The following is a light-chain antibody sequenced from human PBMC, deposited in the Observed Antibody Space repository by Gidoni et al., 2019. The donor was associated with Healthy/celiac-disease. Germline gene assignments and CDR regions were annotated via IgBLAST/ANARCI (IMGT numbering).Light chain of an antibody. CDR2: GAS. V-gene: IGKV3-20*01. J-gene: IGKJ1*01. CDR1: PSVSRSY. CDR3: QQYGSSTGT. Sequence: EIVLPQSPGTPSLSPGERVTRSCRASPSVSRSYLAWYKQKLGRAPRLLIDGASSRATDIPDRFSGSGSGTDFTLTISRVEPEDFAVYYCQQYGSSTGTFXQXTKVEIK.